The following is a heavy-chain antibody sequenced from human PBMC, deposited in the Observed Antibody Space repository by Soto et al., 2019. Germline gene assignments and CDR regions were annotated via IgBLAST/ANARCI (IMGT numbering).Heavy chain of an antibody. V-gene: IGHV3-21*01. Sequence: PGGSLRLSCAASGFTFSSYSMNWVRQAPGKGLEWVSSISSSSSYIYYADSVKGRFTISRDNAKNSLYLQMNSLRAEDTAVYYCARALRYSGFGDYYPYGMGVSGQGTTLTV. J-gene: IGHJ6*02. CDR3: ARALRYSGFGDYYPYGMGV. CDR1: GFTFSSYS. D-gene: IGHD5-12*01. CDR2: ISSSSSYI.